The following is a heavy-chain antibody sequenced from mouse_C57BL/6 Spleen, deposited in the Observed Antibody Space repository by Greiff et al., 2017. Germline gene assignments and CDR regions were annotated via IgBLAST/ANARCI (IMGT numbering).Heavy chain of an antibody. V-gene: IGHV1-55*01. J-gene: IGHJ2*01. D-gene: IGHD1-1*02. CDR3: AQLSVSPVSYFCY. CDR1: GYTFTSYW. Sequence: QVQLQQPGAELVKPGASVKMSCKASGYTFTSYWITWVKQRPGQGLEWIGDIYPGSGSTNYNERFKSKATLTVDTSSSTASMQLNSLTSEDSAVYYSAQLSVSPVSYFCYWGQGATLTDSS. CDR2: IYPGSGST.